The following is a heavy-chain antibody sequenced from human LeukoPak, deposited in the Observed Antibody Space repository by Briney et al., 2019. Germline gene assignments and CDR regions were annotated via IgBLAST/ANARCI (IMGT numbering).Heavy chain of an antibody. Sequence: SETLSLTCTVSGGSISSYYWSWIRQPPGKGLEWIGYIYYSGSTNYNPSLKSRVTISVDTSKNQFSLKLSSVTAADTAVYYCARHRTFSSGYYSTWFDPWGQGTLVTVSS. J-gene: IGHJ5*02. CDR3: ARHRTFSSGYYSTWFDP. D-gene: IGHD3-22*01. CDR1: GGSISSYY. V-gene: IGHV4-59*08. CDR2: IYYSGST.